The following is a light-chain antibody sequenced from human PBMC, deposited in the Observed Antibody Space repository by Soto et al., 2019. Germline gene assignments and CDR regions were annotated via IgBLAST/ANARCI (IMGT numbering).Light chain of an antibody. J-gene: IGKJ1*01. V-gene: IGKV3-15*01. CDR2: GAS. CDR3: QQYNNWPRT. Sequence: EVVLTQSPVTLSLSPGERATLSCSSRQIVSSSYLAWYQQKPGKAPRLLIYGASTRATGIPARFSGSGSGTEFTLTISSLQSEDFAVYYCQQYNNWPRTFGQGTKVDI. CDR1: QIVSSSY.